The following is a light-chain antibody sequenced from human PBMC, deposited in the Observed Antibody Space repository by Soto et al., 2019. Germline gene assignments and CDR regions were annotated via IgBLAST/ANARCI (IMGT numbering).Light chain of an antibody. Sequence: QSALTQPASLSGSPGQSITISCTGTSSDIGAYDYVSWFQQHPGKAPKLMISEVNNRPSGVPDRFSGSKSGTSASLAISGLRSEDEADYWCAAWDARLSTWVFGGGTKLTVL. V-gene: IGLV2-14*01. CDR3: AAWDARLSTWV. J-gene: IGLJ3*02. CDR1: SSDIGAYDY. CDR2: EVN.